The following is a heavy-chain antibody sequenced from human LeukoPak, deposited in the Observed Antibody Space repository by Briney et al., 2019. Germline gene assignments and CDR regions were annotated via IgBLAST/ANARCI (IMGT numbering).Heavy chain of an antibody. V-gene: IGHV4-31*03. CDR2: IYCSGST. Sequence: PSETLSLTCTVSGGSISSGGYYWSWIRQHPGKGLEGVGYIYCSGSTYYNPSLKSRVTISVDTSKNQFSLKLSSVTAADTAVYYCARGCGQWLFQYYFDFWGQGTLVTVSS. D-gene: IGHD3-22*01. CDR3: ARGCGQWLFQYYFDF. J-gene: IGHJ4*02. CDR1: GGSISSGGYY.